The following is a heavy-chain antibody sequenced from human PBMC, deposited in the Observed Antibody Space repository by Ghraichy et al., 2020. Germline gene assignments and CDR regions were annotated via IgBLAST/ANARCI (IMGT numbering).Heavy chain of an antibody. Sequence: SLRLSCAVSGFIFEDYAIHWVRQFPGKGLEWVAGIAWDSGTIAYADSVKGRFTVSRDNAGNSVTLQMDSLRFEDTAIYYCAKAGRKYYFYYGMDVWGQGTTVTVSS. J-gene: IGHJ6*02. CDR1: GFIFEDYA. CDR2: IAWDSGTI. V-gene: IGHV3-9*01. CDR3: AKAGRKYYFYYGMDV.